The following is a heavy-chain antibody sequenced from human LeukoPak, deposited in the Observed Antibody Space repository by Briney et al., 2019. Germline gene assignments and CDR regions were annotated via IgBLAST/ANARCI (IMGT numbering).Heavy chain of an antibody. CDR3: ARRAAGSWGAFDI. Sequence: GGSLRLSCAASGYTFSRYSTHWVRQAPGKGLEWVSSISSSSSYIYYAESVKGRFPISRDNAKNSLYLQMNSRRAEDTAVYYCARRAAGSWGAFDIWGQGTMVTVSS. CDR1: GYTFSRYS. V-gene: IGHV3-21*01. D-gene: IGHD3-10*01. CDR2: ISSSSSYI. J-gene: IGHJ3*02.